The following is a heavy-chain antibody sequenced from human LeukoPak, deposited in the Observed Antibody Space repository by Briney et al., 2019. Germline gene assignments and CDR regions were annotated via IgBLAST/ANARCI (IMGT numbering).Heavy chain of an antibody. J-gene: IGHJ6*03. CDR1: GFTFSSYS. Sequence: PGGSLRLSCAASGFTFSSYSINWVRQAPGKGLEWVSSISSSSYIYYADSVKGRFTISRDNAKNSLSLQMNSLRAEDMAVYYCARATHGTKGYHFYMDVWGKGTTVTVSS. D-gene: IGHD1-26*01. CDR3: ARATHGTKGYHFYMDV. CDR2: ISSSSYI. V-gene: IGHV3-21*01.